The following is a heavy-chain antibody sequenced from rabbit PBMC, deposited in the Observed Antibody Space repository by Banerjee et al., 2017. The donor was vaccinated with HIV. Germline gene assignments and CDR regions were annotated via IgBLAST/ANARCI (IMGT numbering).Heavy chain of an antibody. Sequence: QEQLKETGGGLVQPGGSLTLTCTASGFDFSRYGVTWVGQAPGEGLEWIGYIDPIFGSTYYANWVNGRFTITSHNAQNTLYLQLNSLTAADTATYFCVRAGVYAGSSSYTGFDFNLWGPGTLVTVS. J-gene: IGHJ4*01. CDR3: VRAGVYAGSSSYTGFDFNL. V-gene: IGHV1S29*01. CDR2: IDPIFGST. CDR1: GFDFSRYG. D-gene: IGHD8-1*01.